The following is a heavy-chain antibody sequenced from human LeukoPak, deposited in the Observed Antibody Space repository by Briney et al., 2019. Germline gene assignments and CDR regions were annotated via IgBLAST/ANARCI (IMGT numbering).Heavy chain of an antibody. J-gene: IGHJ5*02. Sequence: ASVKVSCKASGYTFTSYDINWVRQATGQGLEWMGWMNPNSGNTGYAQKFQGRVTITRNTPISTAYMELSSLRSEDTAVYYCARFIAAAGWFDPWGQGTLVTVSS. D-gene: IGHD6-13*01. CDR2: MNPNSGNT. CDR3: ARFIAAAGWFDP. CDR1: GYTFTSYD. V-gene: IGHV1-8*03.